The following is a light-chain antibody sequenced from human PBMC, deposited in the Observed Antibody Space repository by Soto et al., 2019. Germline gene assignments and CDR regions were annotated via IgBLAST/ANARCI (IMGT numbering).Light chain of an antibody. CDR2: DSS. V-gene: IGKV1-9*01. Sequence: DIQLTRSPSFLSASVEDRVAISCRARYDISSSLAWYQQEPGKSPKLLNYDSSTLKTEVPSRSTRSGYGRKITLTISDLQIGDFANYFSKQHSHYPYTFSQGTKVDIK. J-gene: IGKJ2*01. CDR1: YDISSS. CDR3: KQHSHYPYT.